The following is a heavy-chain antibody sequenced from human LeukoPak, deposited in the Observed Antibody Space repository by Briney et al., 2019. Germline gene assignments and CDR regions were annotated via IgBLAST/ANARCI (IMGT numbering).Heavy chain of an antibody. V-gene: IGHV1-69*05. CDR3: ARGRLLWFGELSPYSIDV. Sequence: ASVKVSCKASVGTFSSYAISWVRQAPGQGLEWMGRIIPIFGTANYAQKFQGRVTITTDESTSTAYMQLSSLISEDTAVYYCARGRLLWFGELSPYSIDVWGKGTTVTVSS. J-gene: IGHJ6*03. D-gene: IGHD3-10*01. CDR2: IIPIFGTA. CDR1: VGTFSSYA.